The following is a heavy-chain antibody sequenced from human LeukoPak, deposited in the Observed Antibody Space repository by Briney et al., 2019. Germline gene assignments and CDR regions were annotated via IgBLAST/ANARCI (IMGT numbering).Heavy chain of an antibody. D-gene: IGHD4-11*01. Sequence: SVKVSCKTSGFTFTRSTIQWVRQARGQHLEWIGWIVLGSGSTDCAQKFQERVTITRDMSTSTAYMELSSLTSEDTAVYYCATDNDYSVQQWLPRGAYWGQGTLVTVSS. CDR1: GFTFTRST. CDR2: IVLGSGST. CDR3: ATDNDYSVQQWLPRGAY. J-gene: IGHJ4*02. V-gene: IGHV1-58*02.